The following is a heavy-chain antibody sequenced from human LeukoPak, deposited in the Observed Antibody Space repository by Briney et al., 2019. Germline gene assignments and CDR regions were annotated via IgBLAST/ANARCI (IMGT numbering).Heavy chain of an antibody. CDR3: ARARIKYYYDSSGYYYFDY. V-gene: IGHV4-59*01. CDR2: IYYSGCT. J-gene: IGHJ4*02. D-gene: IGHD3-22*01. CDR1: GGSISSYY. Sequence: KPSETLSLTCTVSGGSISSYYWSWIRQPPGKGLEWIGYIYYSGCTNYNPSLKSRVNISVDTSKNQFSLKLSSVTAADTAVYYCARARIKYYYDSSGYYYFDYWGQGTLVTVSS.